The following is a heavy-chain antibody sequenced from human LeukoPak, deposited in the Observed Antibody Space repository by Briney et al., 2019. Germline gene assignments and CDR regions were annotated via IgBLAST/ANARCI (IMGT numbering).Heavy chain of an antibody. D-gene: IGHD5-18*01. Sequence: GGSWRLSCAASGFTFSSYSMNWVRQAPGKGLEWVSSISSSSSYIYYADSVKGRFTISRDNAKSSLYLQMNSLRAEDTAVYYCARESGYSYDQAFDYWGQGTLVTVSS. J-gene: IGHJ4*02. CDR2: ISSSSSYI. CDR1: GFTFSSYS. V-gene: IGHV3-21*01. CDR3: ARESGYSYDQAFDY.